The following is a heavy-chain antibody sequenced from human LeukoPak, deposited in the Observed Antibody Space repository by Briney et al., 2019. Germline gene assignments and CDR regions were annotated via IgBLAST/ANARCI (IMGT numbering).Heavy chain of an antibody. Sequence: GESLKISCQGFGFSFMTYWIGRVRQTPGKGLEWMGIIYPDDSETRYSPSFQGQVTISADKSISTAYVQWSSLKASDTAMYYCARLYYDNSGYRDYWGQGTLVTVSS. J-gene: IGHJ4*02. CDR1: GFSFMTYW. CDR2: IYPDDSET. D-gene: IGHD3-22*01. CDR3: ARLYYDNSGYRDY. V-gene: IGHV5-51*01.